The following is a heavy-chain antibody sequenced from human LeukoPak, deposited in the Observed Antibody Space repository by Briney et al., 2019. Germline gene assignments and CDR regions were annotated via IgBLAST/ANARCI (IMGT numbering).Heavy chain of an antibody. CDR2: ISSSSSYI. D-gene: IGHD3-9*01. J-gene: IGHJ4*02. CDR3: ARKLRYFDWLSDYRYYFDC. Sequence: GGSLRLSCAASGFTFSSYSMNWVRQAPGKGLEWVSSISSSSSYIYYADSVKGRFTISRDNAKNSLYLQMNSLRAEDTAVYYCARKLRYFDWLSDYRYYFDCWGQGTLVTVSS. V-gene: IGHV3-21*01. CDR1: GFTFSSYS.